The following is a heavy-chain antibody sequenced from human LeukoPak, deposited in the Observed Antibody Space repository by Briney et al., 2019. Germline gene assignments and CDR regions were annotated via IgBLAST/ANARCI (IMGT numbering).Heavy chain of an antibody. V-gene: IGHV1-2*02. CDR3: ARGGRTLGVVTD. CDR2: INPNSGGT. D-gene: IGHD3-3*01. CDR1: GYTFTGYY. J-gene: IGHJ4*02. Sequence: ASVKVSCKASGYTFTGYYMHWVRQAPGQGLEWMGWINPNSGGTNYAQKLQGRVTMTTDTSTSTAYMELRSLRSDDTAVYYCARGGRTLGVVTDWGQGTLVTVSS.